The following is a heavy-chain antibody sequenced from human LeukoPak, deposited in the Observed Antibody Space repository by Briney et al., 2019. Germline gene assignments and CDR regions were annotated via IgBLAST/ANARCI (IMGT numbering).Heavy chain of an antibody. V-gene: IGHV4-59*01. CDR1: GGSISSYY. CDR3: AREASFLYFDY. D-gene: IGHD2/OR15-2a*01. Sequence: PSETLSLTCTVSGGSISSYYWSWLRQPPGKGLEWIGYIYYSGSTNYNPSLKSRVTISVDTSKNQFSLKLSSVTAADTAVYYCAREASFLYFDYWGQGTLVTVSS. CDR2: IYYSGST. J-gene: IGHJ4*02.